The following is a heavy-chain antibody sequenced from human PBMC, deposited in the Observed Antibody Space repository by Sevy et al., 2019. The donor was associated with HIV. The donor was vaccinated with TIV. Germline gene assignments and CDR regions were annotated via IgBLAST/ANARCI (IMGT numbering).Heavy chain of an antibody. Sequence: GGSLRLSCAASGSTFNTYNFNWIRQASGKGLECVSSISSSSSYIYYADSVKGRFTISRDSGNRYLYLQMNSLRTEDTAIYYCGRDIAGYTSSWGIDSWGQGTLVTVSS. J-gene: IGHJ4*02. CDR2: ISSSSSYI. D-gene: IGHD6-6*01. CDR3: GRDIAGYTSSWGIDS. V-gene: IGHV3-21*04. CDR1: GSTFNTYN.